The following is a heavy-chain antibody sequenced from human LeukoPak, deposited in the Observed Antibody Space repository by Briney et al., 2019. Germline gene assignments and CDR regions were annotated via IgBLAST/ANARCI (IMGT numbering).Heavy chain of an antibody. J-gene: IGHJ3*02. V-gene: IGHV3-9*03. CDR2: ISWNSGSI. Sequence: QPGGSLRLSCAASGFTFDDYAMHWVRQAPGKGLEWVSGISWNSGSIGYADSVKGRFTISRDNAKNSLYLQMNSLRAEDMALYYCAKGSLSFGVVTSDAFDIWGQGTMVTVSS. CDR3: AKGSLSFGVVTSDAFDI. D-gene: IGHD3-3*01. CDR1: GFTFDDYA.